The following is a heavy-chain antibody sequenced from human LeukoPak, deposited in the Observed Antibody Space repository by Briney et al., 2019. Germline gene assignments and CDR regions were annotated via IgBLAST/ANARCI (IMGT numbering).Heavy chain of an antibody. CDR3: ARANWIWDY. CDR1: GYTFTTFD. J-gene: IGHJ4*02. V-gene: IGHV1-8*03. Sequence: ASVKLSCTASGYTFTTFDMNWVRQATGKGLEWMAGMNPNGGHAGYAQKVQGGVTITRNTSTSTAYMELSSLRSDDPAVYYCARANWIWDYWGQGTLVTVSS. D-gene: IGHD1-1*01. CDR2: MNPNGGHA.